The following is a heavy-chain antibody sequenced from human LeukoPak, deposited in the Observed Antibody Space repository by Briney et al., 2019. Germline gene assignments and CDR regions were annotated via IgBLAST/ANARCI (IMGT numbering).Heavy chain of an antibody. D-gene: IGHD2-8*02. CDR2: TYYSGTT. CDR1: GASISSYS. Sequence: SETLSLTCTVSGASISSYSWSWIRQPPGKGLEWIGYTYYSGTTSYTPSLKSRVTISVDTSKNQFSLKLTSVTAADTAVYYCAGHHPRNTVDFWGQGTLVTVSS. V-gene: IGHV4-59*08. CDR3: AGHHPRNTVDF. J-gene: IGHJ4*02.